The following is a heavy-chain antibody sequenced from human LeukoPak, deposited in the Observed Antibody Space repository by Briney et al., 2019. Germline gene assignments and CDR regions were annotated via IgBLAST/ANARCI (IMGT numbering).Heavy chain of an antibody. V-gene: IGHV4-38-2*02. J-gene: IGHJ5*02. CDR3: ARAYHSSWYLNWFDP. CDR2: IYNSGVT. D-gene: IGHD6-13*01. Sequence: SETLSLTCTVSGYSISSGYYWGWIRQSPGNVLEWIGSIYNSGVTYYNPSLKSQVTISIDMSKNQFSLKLSSVTAADTAVYYCARAYHSSWYLNWFDPWGQGTLVTVSS. CDR1: GYSISSGYY.